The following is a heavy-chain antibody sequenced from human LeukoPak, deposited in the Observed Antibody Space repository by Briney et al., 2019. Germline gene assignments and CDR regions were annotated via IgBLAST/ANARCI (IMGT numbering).Heavy chain of an antibody. J-gene: IGHJ5*02. V-gene: IGHV4-4*09. Sequence: SETLSLTCTVSGDSISGYYWSWIRQPPGKGLEWIGYIYTSETTYYNPSLKSRVPISMDMSKNQFSLRLNSVTAADTAVYYCARHAGTTFSWFDPWGQGTLVTVSS. CDR2: IYTSETT. CDR1: GDSISGYY. CDR3: ARHAGTTFSWFDP. D-gene: IGHD1-7*01.